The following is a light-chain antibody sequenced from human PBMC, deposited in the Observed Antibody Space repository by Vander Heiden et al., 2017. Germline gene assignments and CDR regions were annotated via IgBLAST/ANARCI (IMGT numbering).Light chain of an antibody. CDR3: MQGTHWPLT. V-gene: IGKV2-30*01. CDR2: KVS. CDR1: QSLVYSGGNTY. Sequence: DVVMTQSPLSLPVTLGQPASISCRSSQSLVYSGGNTYLNWFQQRPGQSPRRLIYKVSNRNSGVPDRFSGSGSGTDFTLKISRVEAEDDGVYYCMQGTHWPLTFGGGTKVEIK. J-gene: IGKJ4*01.